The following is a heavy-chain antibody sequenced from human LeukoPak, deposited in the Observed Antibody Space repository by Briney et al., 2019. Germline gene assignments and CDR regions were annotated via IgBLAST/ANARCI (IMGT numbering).Heavy chain of an antibody. CDR3: ARERVEMATITAAVGYYYYYYYMDV. CDR1: GGSFSGYY. D-gene: IGHD5-24*01. CDR2: INHSGST. V-gene: IGHV4-34*01. Sequence: PSETLSLTCAVYGGSFSGYYWSWIRQPPGKGLEWIGEINHSGSTNSNPSLKSRVTISVDTSKDQFSLKLSSVTAADTAVYYCARERVEMATITAAVGYYYYYYYMDVWGKGTTVTISS. J-gene: IGHJ6*03.